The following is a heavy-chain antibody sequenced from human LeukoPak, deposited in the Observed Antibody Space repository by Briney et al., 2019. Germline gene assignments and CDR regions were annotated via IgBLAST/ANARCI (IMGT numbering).Heavy chain of an antibody. J-gene: IGHJ5*02. CDR1: GGSISSHY. D-gene: IGHD2-21*02. CDR3: ARDTAWFDP. Sequence: SETLSLTCTVSGGSISSHYWSWIRQPPGKGLEWIGYIYYSGSTNYNPSLKSRVTISVDTSKNQFSLKLSSVTAADTAVYYCARDTAWFDPWGQGTLVTASS. V-gene: IGHV4-59*11. CDR2: IYYSGST.